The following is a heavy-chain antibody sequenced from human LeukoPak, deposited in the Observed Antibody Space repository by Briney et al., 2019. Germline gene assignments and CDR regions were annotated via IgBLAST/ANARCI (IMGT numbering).Heavy chain of an antibody. J-gene: IGHJ5*02. CDR1: GFTFSSYA. Sequence: GGSLRLSCAASGFTFSSYAMSWVRQAPGKGLEWVSAISGSGGSTYYADSVKGRFTISRDNSKNTLYLQVNSLRVEDTAVYYCAKDSDYGDYRTWGQGTLVTVSS. V-gene: IGHV3-23*01. D-gene: IGHD4-17*01. CDR3: AKDSDYGDYRT. CDR2: ISGSGGST.